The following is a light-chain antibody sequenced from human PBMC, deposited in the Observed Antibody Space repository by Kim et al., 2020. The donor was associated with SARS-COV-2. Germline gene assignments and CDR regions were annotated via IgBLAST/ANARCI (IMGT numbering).Light chain of an antibody. CDR3: QYYGRSLYA. Sequence: EIVLTQSPGTLSLSPGDRATLSCRASQSVNNNYLAWYQQKPGQAPRLLIYGVSKRATGILDRFSGSGSGTDFTLTISRLEPEDFVVYYCQYYGRSLYAFGQGTKLEI. CDR1: QSVNNNY. V-gene: IGKV3-20*01. CDR2: GVS. J-gene: IGKJ2*01.